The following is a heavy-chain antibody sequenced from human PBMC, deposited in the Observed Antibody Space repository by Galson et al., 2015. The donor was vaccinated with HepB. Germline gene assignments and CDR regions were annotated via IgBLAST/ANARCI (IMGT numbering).Heavy chain of an antibody. V-gene: IGHV3-49*03. CDR3: TSHSYDILTGYYSVGPYGMDV. J-gene: IGHJ6*02. Sequence: SLRLSCAASGFTFGDCAMSWFRQAPGKGLEWVGFIRSKAYGGTTEYAASVKGRFTISRDDSKSIAYLQMNSLKTEDTAVYYCTSHSYDILTGYYSVGPYGMDVWGQGTTVTVSS. CDR1: GFTFGDCA. D-gene: IGHD3-9*01. CDR2: IRSKAYGGTT.